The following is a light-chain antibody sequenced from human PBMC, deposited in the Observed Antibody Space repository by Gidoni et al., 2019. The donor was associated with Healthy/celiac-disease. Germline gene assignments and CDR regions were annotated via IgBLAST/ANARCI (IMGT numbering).Light chain of an antibody. Sequence: PGQRVTISCSGSSSNIGSNYVYWYQQLPGTAPKLLIYRSNQRPSGVPERFSGSKSGTSASLAISGVRAGDEADYFCAAWDDSLSGVVFGGGTKLTVL. J-gene: IGLJ2*01. CDR2: RSN. CDR1: SSNIGSNY. V-gene: IGLV1-47*01. CDR3: AAWDDSLSGVV.